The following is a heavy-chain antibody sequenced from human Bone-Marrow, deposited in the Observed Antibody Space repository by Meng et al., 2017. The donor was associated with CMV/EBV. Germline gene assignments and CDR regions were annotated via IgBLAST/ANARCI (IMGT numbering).Heavy chain of an antibody. CDR1: GVTFTSDV. CDR3: AKDIVVVVAATGPFDP. V-gene: IGHV3-23*01. D-gene: IGHD2-15*01. J-gene: IGHJ5*02. Sequence: GGSLRLSCAVSGVTFTSDVINWVRQAPGKGLEWVSAISGSGGSTYYADSVKGRFTISRDNSKNTLYLQMNSLRAEDTAVYYCAKDIVVVVAATGPFDPWGQGTLVTVSS. CDR2: ISGSGGST.